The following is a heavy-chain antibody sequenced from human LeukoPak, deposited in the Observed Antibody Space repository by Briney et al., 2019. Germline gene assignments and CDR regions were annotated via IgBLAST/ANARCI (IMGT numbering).Heavy chain of an antibody. CDR1: GGTFSSYA. J-gene: IGHJ4*02. V-gene: IGHV1-69*04. D-gene: IGHD6-6*01. CDR3: ARDVSIAAQSPPGRY. Sequence: SVKVSCKASGGTFSSYAISWVRQAPGQGLEWMGRIIPIFDIANYAQKFQGRVTITADKSTSTAYMELSSLRSEDTAVYYCARDVSIAAQSPPGRYWGQGTLVTVSS. CDR2: IIPIFDIA.